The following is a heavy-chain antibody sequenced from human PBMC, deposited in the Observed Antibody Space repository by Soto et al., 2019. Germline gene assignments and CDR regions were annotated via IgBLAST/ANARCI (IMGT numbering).Heavy chain of an antibody. CDR1: GFTFSDHY. CDR2: TRDKAHSYTT. V-gene: IGHV3-72*01. D-gene: IGHD3-22*01. CDR3: ARVNSREGYSFDC. J-gene: IGHJ4*02. Sequence: EVQLVESGGGLVQPGGSLRLSCAASGFTFSDHYMDWVRQAPGKGLEWVGRTRDKAHSYTTEYAASVKGRFTISRDDSKKSLYLQMNSLKTEDTAVYYCARVNSREGYSFDCWGQGTLVTVSS.